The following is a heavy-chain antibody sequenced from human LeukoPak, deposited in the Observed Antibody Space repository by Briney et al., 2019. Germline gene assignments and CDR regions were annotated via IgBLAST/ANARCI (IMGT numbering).Heavy chain of an antibody. D-gene: IGHD2-2*01. CDR1: TDSISSNIYY. Sequence: SETLSLTCTVSTDSISSNIYYWGWLRQPPGKGLEWIGSFYFGGTTYYNPSLKSRVTISVDKSKNQFSLTLISVTAADTAIYFCASGRVVPAATPLRTGGPGALVTVSS. J-gene: IGHJ4*02. CDR3: ASGRVVPAATPLRT. CDR2: FYFGGTT. V-gene: IGHV4-39*07.